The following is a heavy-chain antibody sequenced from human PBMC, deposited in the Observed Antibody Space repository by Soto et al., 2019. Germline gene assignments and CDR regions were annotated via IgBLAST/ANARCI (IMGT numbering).Heavy chain of an antibody. CDR2: IYSGGST. Sequence: EVQLVESGGGLIQPGGSLRLSCAASGFTVSSNYMSWVRQAPGKGLEWVSVIYSGGSTYYADSVKGRFTISRDNSKNTLYLKMNSLRAEDTAVYYCAREKYSSGWRDYYYGMDVWGQGTTVTVSS. V-gene: IGHV3-53*01. CDR1: GFTVSSNY. J-gene: IGHJ6*02. D-gene: IGHD6-19*01. CDR3: AREKYSSGWRDYYYGMDV.